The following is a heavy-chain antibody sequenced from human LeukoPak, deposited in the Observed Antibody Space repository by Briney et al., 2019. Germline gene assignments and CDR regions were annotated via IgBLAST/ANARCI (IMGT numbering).Heavy chain of an antibody. J-gene: IGHJ6*03. D-gene: IGHD3-9*01. CDR1: GGSFSGYY. CDR2: INHSGST. Sequence: SETLSLTCAVYGGSFSGYYWSWIRQPPGKGLEWIGEINHSGSTNYNPSLKSRVTISVDTSKNQFSLKLSSVTAADTAVYYCARLSPYFDWLSPPYYYYYMDVWGKGTTVTISS. V-gene: IGHV4-34*01. CDR3: ARLSPYFDWLSPPYYYYYMDV.